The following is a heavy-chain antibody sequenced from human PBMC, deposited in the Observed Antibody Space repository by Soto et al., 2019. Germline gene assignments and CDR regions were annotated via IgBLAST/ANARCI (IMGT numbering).Heavy chain of an antibody. J-gene: IGHJ4*02. CDR3: ASRLGYCSSTSCYALDY. V-gene: IGHV1-69*13. CDR1: GGTFISYA. Sequence: SVEVSCKASGGTFISYAISWVRQAPGQGLEWMGGIIPIFGTANYAQKFQGRVTITADESTSTAYMELSSLRSEDTAVYYCASRLGYCSSTSCYALDYWGQGTLVTVSS. D-gene: IGHD2-2*01. CDR2: IIPIFGTA.